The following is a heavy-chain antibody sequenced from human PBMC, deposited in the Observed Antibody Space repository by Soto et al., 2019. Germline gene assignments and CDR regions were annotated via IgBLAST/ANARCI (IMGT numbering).Heavy chain of an antibody. V-gene: IGHV1-8*01. Sequence: QVQLVQSGAEVRKPGASVKVSCKASGHTLASYDINWVRQATGQGLEWMGWMTPDSGDTGYAQKFPGRATMTWDTSITTAYMELSSLRSDDTAVYYCARHPFYGWFASWGQGTLVTVSS. CDR3: ARHPFYGWFAS. D-gene: IGHD3-16*01. CDR1: GHTLASYD. J-gene: IGHJ5*01. CDR2: MTPDSGDT.